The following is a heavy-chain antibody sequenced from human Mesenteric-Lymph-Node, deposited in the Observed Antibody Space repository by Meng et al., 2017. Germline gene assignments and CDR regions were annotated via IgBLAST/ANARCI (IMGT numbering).Heavy chain of an antibody. Sequence: QRQLQEWGPGPGKPSETLSLTCMVSGGSISNDGYYWGWIRQPPEKGLEWIASIFYSGSAYYNPSLKSRVTISLDTSKNQFSLELSSVTAADTAVYYCARSLGYWGQGTLVTVSS. D-gene: IGHD7-27*01. CDR1: GGSISNDGYY. CDR2: IFYSGSA. V-gene: IGHV4-39*07. J-gene: IGHJ4*02. CDR3: ARSLGY.